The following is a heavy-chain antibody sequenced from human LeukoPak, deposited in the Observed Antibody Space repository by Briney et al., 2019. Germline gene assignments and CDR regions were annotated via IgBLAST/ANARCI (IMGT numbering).Heavy chain of an antibody. CDR3: ARPTYSDSSGPIDY. J-gene: IGHJ4*02. CDR2: INSNGDHT. CDR1: GFTFSTYA. V-gene: IGHV3-64*01. D-gene: IGHD3-22*01. Sequence: GGSLRLSCAASGFTFSTYAMHWVRQAPGKGLEYVSAINSNGDHTYYANSVKGRITISRDNSKNTLYLQMGSPRAEDMAVYYCARPTYSDSSGPIDYWGPGTLVTVSS.